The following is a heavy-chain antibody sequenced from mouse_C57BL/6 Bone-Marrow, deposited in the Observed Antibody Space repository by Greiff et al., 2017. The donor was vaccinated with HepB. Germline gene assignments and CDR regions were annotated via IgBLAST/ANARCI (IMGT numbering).Heavy chain of an antibody. CDR2: IYPRSGNT. CDR1: GYTFTSYG. Sequence: QVHVKQSGAELARPGASVKLSCKASGYTFTSYGISWVKQRTGQGLEWIGEIYPRSGNTYYNEKFKGKATLTADKSSSTAYMELRSLTSEDSAVYFCAREGWLLWYFDVWGTGTTVTVSS. V-gene: IGHV1-81*01. D-gene: IGHD2-3*01. CDR3: AREGWLLWYFDV. J-gene: IGHJ1*03.